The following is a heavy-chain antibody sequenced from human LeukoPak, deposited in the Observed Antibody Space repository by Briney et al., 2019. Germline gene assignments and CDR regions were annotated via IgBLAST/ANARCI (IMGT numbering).Heavy chain of an antibody. CDR1: GGSFSSGTYY. CDR3: ARILVYCSGGTGPERFIDL. CDR2: INHSGRT. D-gene: IGHD2-15*01. J-gene: IGHJ2*01. V-gene: IGHV4-39*07. Sequence: SQTLSLTYTVSGGSFSSGTYYWRWIRQPPGKGLEWIGEINHSGRTNYNPSLKSRVTISVDSSKNQFSLRLSFVTAADTAVYYCARILVYCSGGTGPERFIDLWGRGTLVTVSS.